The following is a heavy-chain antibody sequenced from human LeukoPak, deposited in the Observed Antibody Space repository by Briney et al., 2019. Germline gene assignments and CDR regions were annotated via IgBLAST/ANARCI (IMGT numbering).Heavy chain of an antibody. CDR3: ASASPAADY. J-gene: IGHJ4*02. V-gene: IGHV3-23*01. CDR1: GFTFSKFG. D-gene: IGHD2-15*01. Sequence: GGSLRLSCAASGFTFSKFGMGWVRQAPGKGLEWVSGLTDSGGGTYYAAAVKGRFTISRDNSKNTLYLQLNSLRAEDTALYYCASASPAADYWGQGTLVTVSS. CDR2: LTDSGGGT.